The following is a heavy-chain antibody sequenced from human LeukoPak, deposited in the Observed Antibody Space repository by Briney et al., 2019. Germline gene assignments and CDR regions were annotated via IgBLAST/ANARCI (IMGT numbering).Heavy chain of an antibody. CDR1: GFTFSSYG. Sequence: PGGSLRLSCAASGFTFSSYGMHWVRQAPGKGLEWVSAISGSGGSTYYADSVKGRFTISRDNSKNTLYLQMNSLRAEDTAVYYCAIMVRGVAGANDAFDIWGQGTMVTVSS. V-gene: IGHV3-23*01. J-gene: IGHJ3*02. D-gene: IGHD3-10*01. CDR3: AIMVRGVAGANDAFDI. CDR2: ISGSGGST.